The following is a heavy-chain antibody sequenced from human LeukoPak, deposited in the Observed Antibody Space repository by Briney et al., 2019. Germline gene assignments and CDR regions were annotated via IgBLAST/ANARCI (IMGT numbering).Heavy chain of an antibody. Sequence: ASVKVSCKASGYTFARYGISGVGQAAGQGREGMGWMSDYNDETKYAKQRQGRVRLTTDKYKGKDYMEGRSLTSDDTALYYCARDTARITTPGGPDYWGQGTLVTVSS. CDR1: GYTFARYG. CDR2: MSDYNDET. CDR3: ARDTARITTPGGPDY. J-gene: IGHJ4*02. D-gene: IGHD6-13*01. V-gene: IGHV1-18*01.